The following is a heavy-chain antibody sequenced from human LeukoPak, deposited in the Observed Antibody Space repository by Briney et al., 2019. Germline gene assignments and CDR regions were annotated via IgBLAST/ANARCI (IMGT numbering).Heavy chain of an antibody. V-gene: IGHV4-59*08. CDR2: IYYSGST. CDR1: GGSISSYY. J-gene: IGHJ4*02. CDR3: ARYQRPYYYDSSGYYYFDY. D-gene: IGHD3-22*01. Sequence: PSGTLSLTCAVSGGSISSYYWSWIRQPPGKGLGWIGYIYYSGSTNYNPSLKSRVTISVDTSKNQFSLKLSSVTAADTAVYYCARYQRPYYYDSSGYYYFDYWGQGTLVTVSS.